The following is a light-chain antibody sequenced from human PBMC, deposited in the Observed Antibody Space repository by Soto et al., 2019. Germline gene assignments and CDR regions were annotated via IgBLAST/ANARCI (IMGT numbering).Light chain of an antibody. V-gene: IGKV1-9*01. Sequence: IQLTQSSSSLSASVGDRVTITCRASQGISSYLAWYQQKPGKAPKLLIYAASTLQSGVPSRFSGSGSGTDFTLTISSLQPEDSATYYCQQLNSYPRTFGQGTKLEMK. CDR1: QGISSY. CDR2: AAS. J-gene: IGKJ2*01. CDR3: QQLNSYPRT.